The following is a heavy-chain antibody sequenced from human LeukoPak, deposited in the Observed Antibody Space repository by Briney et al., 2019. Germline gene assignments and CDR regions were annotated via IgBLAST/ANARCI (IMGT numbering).Heavy chain of an antibody. CDR2: IYPGESAA. D-gene: IGHD1-1*01. J-gene: IGHJ4*02. Sequence: KDGESLKISCRGSGYSFTNYWIGWVRQMPGKGLEWMGIIYPGESAARYSPSFRGQVTISVDQSISTTYLQWSSLKASDTAIYYCARPGQRTDNAGWNHFDYWGQGTLVTVSS. CDR1: GYSFTNYW. V-gene: IGHV5-51*01. CDR3: ARPGQRTDNAGWNHFDY.